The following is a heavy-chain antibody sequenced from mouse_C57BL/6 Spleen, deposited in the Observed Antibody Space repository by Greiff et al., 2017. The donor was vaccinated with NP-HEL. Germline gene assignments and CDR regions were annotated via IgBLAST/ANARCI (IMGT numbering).Heavy chain of an antibody. CDR2: ISDGGSYT. J-gene: IGHJ2*01. CDR1: GFTFSSYA. D-gene: IGHD2-1*01. Sequence: DVKLVESGGGLVKPGGSLKLSCAASGFTFSSYAMSWVRQTPEKRLEWVATISDGGSYTYYPDNVKGRFTISRDNAKNNLYLQMSHLKSEDTAMYYCARMYYGNYFDYWGQGTTLTVSS. CDR3: ARMYYGNYFDY. V-gene: IGHV5-4*03.